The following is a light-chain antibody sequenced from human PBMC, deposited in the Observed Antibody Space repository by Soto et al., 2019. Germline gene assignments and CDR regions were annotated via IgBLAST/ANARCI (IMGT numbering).Light chain of an antibody. CDR1: QSVLYSSNNKNY. J-gene: IGKJ3*01. Sequence: IVMTQSPDSLAVSLGERATINCKSSQSVLYSSNNKNYLAWYQQKPGQPPKLLIYWASTRESGVPDRFSGSGSGTDFTLTISSLQAEDVAVYYCQQYYSNPFTFGPGTKVDIK. CDR2: WAS. CDR3: QQYYSNPFT. V-gene: IGKV4-1*01.